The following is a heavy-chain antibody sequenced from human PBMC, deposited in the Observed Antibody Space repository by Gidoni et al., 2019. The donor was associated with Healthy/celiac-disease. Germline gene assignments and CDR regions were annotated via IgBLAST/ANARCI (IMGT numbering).Heavy chain of an antibody. CDR3: ARADITMVRGVTNWFDP. V-gene: IGHV3-21*01. CDR2: ISSSSSYI. D-gene: IGHD3-10*01. CDR1: GFTFSSYS. J-gene: IGHJ5*02. Sequence: EVQLVASGGGLLKPRGYLRLSCAASGFTFSSYSMKGVRQAPGKGLEWVSSISSSSSYIYYADSVKGRFSISRDNAKNSLYLQMNSLRAEDTAVYYCARADITMVRGVTNWFDPWGKGTLVTVSS.